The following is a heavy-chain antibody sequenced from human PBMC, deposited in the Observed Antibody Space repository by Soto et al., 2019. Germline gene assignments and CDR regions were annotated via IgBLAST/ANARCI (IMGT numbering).Heavy chain of an antibody. CDR1: EFTVTNNE. V-gene: IGHV3-53*05. J-gene: IGHJ4*02. CDR3: AREGYDSRDFDY. CDR2: LYSGGNT. D-gene: IGHD3-22*01. Sequence: GGSLRLSCAASEFTVTNNEMSWVRQAPGKGLEWVSILYSGGNTYYADSVEGRFTISRDGSKNTLYLQMNSLRAEDTAVYYCAREGYDSRDFDYWGQGTLVTVSS.